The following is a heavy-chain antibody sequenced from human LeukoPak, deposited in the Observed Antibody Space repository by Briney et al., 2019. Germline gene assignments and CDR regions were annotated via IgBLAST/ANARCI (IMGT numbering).Heavy chain of an antibody. J-gene: IGHJ6*02. D-gene: IGHD3-10*01. V-gene: IGHV4-59*08. Sequence: SETLSLTCTFSSGSISSYYWNWVRQPPGKGLEWIGYIYYSGTTNYNPSLKSRVTMSVDTSKNQFSLKLSSATAADTAVYYCARVSMVRGALGYYYGMDVWGQGTTVTVSS. CDR1: SGSISSYY. CDR2: IYYSGTT. CDR3: ARVSMVRGALGYYYGMDV.